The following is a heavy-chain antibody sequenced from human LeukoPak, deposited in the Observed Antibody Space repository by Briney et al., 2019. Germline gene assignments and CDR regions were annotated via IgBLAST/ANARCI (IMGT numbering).Heavy chain of an antibody. CDR2: ISSSSSTI. V-gene: IGHV3-48*01. J-gene: IGHJ6*03. CDR3: ARNEYRLNGPYYYYYYMDV. D-gene: IGHD2-2*01. CDR1: GFSFRSYS. Sequence: GGSLRLSCAASGFSFRSYSMNWVRQAPGKGLEWVSYISSSSSTIYKADSVKGRFTISRDNAKNSLYLQMNSLRAEDTAVYYCARNEYRLNGPYYYYYYMDVWGKGTTVTVSS.